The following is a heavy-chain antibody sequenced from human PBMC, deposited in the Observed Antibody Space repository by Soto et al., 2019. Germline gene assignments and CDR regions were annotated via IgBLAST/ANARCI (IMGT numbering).Heavy chain of an antibody. CDR3: ARWGPRSIAAYSYYYYYYGMDV. CDR2: INHSGST. CDR1: GGSFSGYY. V-gene: IGHV4-34*01. J-gene: IGHJ6*02. Sequence: ASETLSLTCAVFGGSFSGYYWGWIRQPPGKGVEGVGEINHSGSTNYNPSLKSRVTISVDTSKNQFSLKLSSVTAADTAVYYCARWGPRSIAAYSYYYYYYGMDVWGQGTTVTVSS. D-gene: IGHD6-6*01.